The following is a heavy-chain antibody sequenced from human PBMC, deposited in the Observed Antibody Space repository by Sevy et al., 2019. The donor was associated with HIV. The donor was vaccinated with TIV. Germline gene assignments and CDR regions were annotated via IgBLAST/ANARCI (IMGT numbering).Heavy chain of an antibody. J-gene: IGHJ4*02. CDR2: INHSGST. Sequence: SETLSLTCAVYGGSFSGYYWSWIRQPPGKGLEWIGEINHSGSTNYNPSLKSRVTISVDTSKNQFSLKLSSVIAADTAVYYCARGWVVVAAAGFDYWGQGTLVTVSS. D-gene: IGHD2-15*01. CDR1: GGSFSGYY. CDR3: ARGWVVVAAAGFDY. V-gene: IGHV4-34*01.